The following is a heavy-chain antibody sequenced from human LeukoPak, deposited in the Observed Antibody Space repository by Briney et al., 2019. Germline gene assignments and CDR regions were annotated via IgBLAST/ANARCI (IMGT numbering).Heavy chain of an antibody. D-gene: IGHD2-21*02. CDR2: ISSSDITI. V-gene: IGHV3-48*04. CDR1: GFTFSSYS. Sequence: GGSLRLSCAASGFTFSSYSMNWVRQAPGKGLEWVSYISSSDITIYYGDSVKGRFTISRDNAKNSVYLQMNSLRAEDTAVYYCARDGTYCGGDCHTEYFQQWGQGTLVTVSS. CDR3: ARDGTYCGGDCHTEYFQQ. J-gene: IGHJ1*01.